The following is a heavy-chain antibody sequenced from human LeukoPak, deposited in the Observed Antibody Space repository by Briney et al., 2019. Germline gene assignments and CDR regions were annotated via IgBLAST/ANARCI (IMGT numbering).Heavy chain of an antibody. J-gene: IGHJ4*02. CDR3: AMGYSSGWYYFDY. CDR2: IYNSGST. Sequence: ASETLSLTCTVSGGSISSYYWSWIRQPPGKGLEWIGNIYNSGSTNYNPSLKSRVTISVDTSKNQFSLKLSSVTAADTAVYYCAMGYSSGWYYFDYWGQGTLVTVSS. V-gene: IGHV4-59*08. CDR1: GGSISSYY. D-gene: IGHD6-19*01.